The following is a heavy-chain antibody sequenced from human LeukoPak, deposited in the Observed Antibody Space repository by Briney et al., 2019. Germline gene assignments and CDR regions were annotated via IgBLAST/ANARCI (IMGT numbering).Heavy chain of an antibody. J-gene: IGHJ4*02. D-gene: IGHD6-19*01. CDR2: IYYSGST. V-gene: IGHV4-59*08. CDR3: ARHALRAVAGSYYFDY. CDR1: GGSISSYY. Sequence: SETLSLTCTVSGGSISSYYWSWIRQPPGKGLEWIGYIYYSGSTNYNPSLKSRVTISVDTSKNQSSLKLSSVTAADTAVYYCARHALRAVAGSYYFDYWGQGTLVTVSS.